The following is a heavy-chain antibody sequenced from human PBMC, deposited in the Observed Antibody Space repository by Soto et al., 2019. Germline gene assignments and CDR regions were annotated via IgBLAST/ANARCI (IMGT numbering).Heavy chain of an antibody. V-gene: IGHV3-33*01. Sequence: GGSLRLSCAASGFTFSSYGMHWVRQAPGKGLEWVAVIWYDGSNKYYADSVKGRFTISRDNSKNTLYLQMNSLRAEDTAVYYCARDHGSGYQYYYYYMDVWGKGTTVTVSS. J-gene: IGHJ6*03. CDR3: ARDHGSGYQYYYYYMDV. CDR2: IWYDGSNK. D-gene: IGHD3-3*01. CDR1: GFTFSSYG.